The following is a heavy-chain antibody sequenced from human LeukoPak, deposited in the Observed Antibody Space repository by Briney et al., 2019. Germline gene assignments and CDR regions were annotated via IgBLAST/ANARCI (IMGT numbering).Heavy chain of an antibody. J-gene: IGHJ6*03. CDR1: GSTFSIAW. Sequence: GGSLRLSCAASGSTFSIAWMTWVRQSPGKGLEWVGRIKSKTDGGTIDYAAPVKGRFTISRDDSKNTLFLQMNSLKTEDTAVYYCATTLQLERQAYYYYNDMDVWGNGTTVTVSS. CDR2: IKSKTDGGTI. CDR3: ATTLQLERQAYYYYNDMDV. D-gene: IGHD1-1*01. V-gene: IGHV3-15*01.